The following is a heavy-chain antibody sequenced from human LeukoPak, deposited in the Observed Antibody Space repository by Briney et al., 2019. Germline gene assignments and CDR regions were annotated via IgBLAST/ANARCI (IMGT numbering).Heavy chain of an antibody. CDR1: GFTFSSYG. V-gene: IGHV3-33*01. CDR2: IWYDGNNK. J-gene: IGHJ4*02. Sequence: PGGSLRLSCAASGFTFSSYGMHWVRQAPGKGLEWVAVIWYDGNNKYYADSVKGRFTISRDNSKYTLYLQMNSLRAEDTAVYYCARSTSSEYDIYHFDYWGQGTLVTVSS. D-gene: IGHD3-9*01. CDR3: ARSTSSEYDIYHFDY.